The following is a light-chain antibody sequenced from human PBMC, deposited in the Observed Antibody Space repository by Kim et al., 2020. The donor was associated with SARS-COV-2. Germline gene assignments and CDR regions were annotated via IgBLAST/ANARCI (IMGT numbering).Light chain of an antibody. Sequence: SAVGDRVTSTCRASQGISNYLAWYQQKPGKVPKLLIYAASALQSGVPSRFSGIGSGTDFTLTISSLQPEDVATYYCQEYNSAPLTFGGGTKVDIK. J-gene: IGKJ4*01. CDR1: QGISNY. CDR3: QEYNSAPLT. CDR2: AAS. V-gene: IGKV1-27*01.